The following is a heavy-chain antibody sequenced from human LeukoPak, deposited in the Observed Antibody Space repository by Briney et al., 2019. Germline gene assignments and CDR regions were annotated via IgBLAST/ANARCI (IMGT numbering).Heavy chain of an antibody. CDR1: GFTFNRYW. CDR2: IKQDGSEK. Sequence: GGSLRLSCAASGFTFNRYWMSWVRQAPGKGLEWVANIKQDGSEKYYVDSVKGRFTISRDNAKNSLYLQMNSLRAEDTAVYYCAKDSLRERIVGSTTRGVNDYWGQGTLVTVSS. J-gene: IGHJ4*02. CDR3: AKDSLRERIVGSTTRGVNDY. V-gene: IGHV3-7*01. D-gene: IGHD1-26*01.